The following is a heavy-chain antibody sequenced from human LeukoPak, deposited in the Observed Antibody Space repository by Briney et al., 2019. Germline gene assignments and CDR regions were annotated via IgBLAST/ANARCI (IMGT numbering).Heavy chain of an antibody. V-gene: IGHV3-30-3*01. J-gene: IGHJ6*02. CDR2: ISYDGSNK. Sequence: GGSLRLSCAASGFTFSSYAMHWVRQAPGKGLEWVAVISYDGSNKYYADSVKGRFTISRDNSKNTLYLQMNSLRAEDTAVYYCARDRGYCSSTSCYYCYGMDVWGQGTTVTVSS. CDR1: GFTFSSYA. CDR3: ARDRGYCSSTSCYYCYGMDV. D-gene: IGHD2-2*01.